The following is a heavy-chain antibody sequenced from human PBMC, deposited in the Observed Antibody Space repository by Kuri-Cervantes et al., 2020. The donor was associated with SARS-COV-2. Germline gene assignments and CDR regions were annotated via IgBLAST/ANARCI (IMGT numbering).Heavy chain of an antibody. CDR3: ARDRASNYDYYGMDV. CDR1: GGSISSAGSY. CDR2: IYYTGST. J-gene: IGHJ6*02. V-gene: IGHV4-31*03. D-gene: IGHD1-26*01. Sequence: SETLSLTCTVSGGSISSAGSYWSWIRQHPGKGLEWIGYIYYTGSTYYNPSLKGRVSMSVDTSKTQFSLKLSSVTAADTAAYYCARDRASNYDYYGMDVWGQGTTVTVSS.